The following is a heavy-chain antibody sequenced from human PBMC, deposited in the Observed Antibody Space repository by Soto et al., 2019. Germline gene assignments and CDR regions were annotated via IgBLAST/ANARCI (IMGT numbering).Heavy chain of an antibody. CDR3: ARHRDSSSWDATPRGYYYYGMDV. D-gene: IGHD6-13*01. J-gene: IGHJ6*02. CDR1: GGSISSSSYY. V-gene: IGHV4-39*01. CDR2: IYYSGST. Sequence: SETLSLTCTVSGGSISSSSYYWGCIRQPPGKGLEWIGSIYYSGSTYYNPSLKSRVTISVDTSKNQFSLKLSSVTAADTAVYYCARHRDSSSWDATPRGYYYYGMDVWGQGTTVTVSS.